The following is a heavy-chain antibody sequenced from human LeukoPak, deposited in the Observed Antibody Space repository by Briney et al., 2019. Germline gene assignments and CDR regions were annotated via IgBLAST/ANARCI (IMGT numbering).Heavy chain of an antibody. J-gene: IGHJ4*02. D-gene: IGHD6-19*01. Sequence: KTSQTLSLTCTVSGYSISSGYYWGWIRQPPGKGLEWIGSIYHSGSTYYNPSLKSRVTISVDTSKNQFSLKLSSVTAADTAVYYCARGGYSSGYYYFDYWGQGTLVTVSS. CDR2: IYHSGST. V-gene: IGHV4-38-2*02. CDR1: GYSISSGYY. CDR3: ARGGYSSGYYYFDY.